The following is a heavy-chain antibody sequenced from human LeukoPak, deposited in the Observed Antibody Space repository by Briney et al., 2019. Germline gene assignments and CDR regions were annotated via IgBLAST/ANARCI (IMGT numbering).Heavy chain of an antibody. CDR3: ARPGGYSYPGAFDI. CDR1: GCRFTSYW. CDR2: IYPGDSDT. V-gene: IGHV5-51*01. D-gene: IGHD5-18*01. Sequence: GGSLEISCKGSGCRFTSYWIGGVRQVPGKGLEWMGIIYPGDSDTRYSPSFQGQVTISADKSISTAYLQWSSLKASDTAMYYCARPGGYSYPGAFDIWGQGTMVTVSS. J-gene: IGHJ3*02.